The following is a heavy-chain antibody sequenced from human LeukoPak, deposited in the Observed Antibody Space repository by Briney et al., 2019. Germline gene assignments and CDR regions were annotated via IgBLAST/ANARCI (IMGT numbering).Heavy chain of an antibody. Sequence: GGSLRLSCAASGFTVSSNYMSWVRQAPGKGLEWVSSISSSSSYIYYADSVKGRFTISRDNAKNSLYLQMNSLRAEDTAVYYCARYSYGYSFDYWGQGTLVTVSS. D-gene: IGHD5-18*01. CDR3: ARYSYGYSFDY. CDR2: ISSSSSYI. CDR1: GFTVSSNY. V-gene: IGHV3-21*01. J-gene: IGHJ4*02.